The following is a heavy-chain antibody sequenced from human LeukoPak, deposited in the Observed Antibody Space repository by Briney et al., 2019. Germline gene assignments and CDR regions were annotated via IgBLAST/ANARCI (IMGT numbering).Heavy chain of an antibody. J-gene: IGHJ5*02. V-gene: IGHV4-59*08. CDR2: IYYSGST. D-gene: IGHD5-12*01. Sequence: PSETLSLTCTVSGGSISTYYWNWVRQPPGKGLEWVGYIYYSGSTKYNPSLKARVTISVDTSKIQFSLKLSSVTAADTAVYYCARGDVVATALDPWGQGTLVTVSS. CDR3: ARGDVVATALDP. CDR1: GGSISTYY.